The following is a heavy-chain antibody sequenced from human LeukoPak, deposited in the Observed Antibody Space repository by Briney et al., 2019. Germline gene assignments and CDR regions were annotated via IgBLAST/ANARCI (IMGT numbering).Heavy chain of an antibody. D-gene: IGHD4-17*01. CDR1: GFMFSTYA. J-gene: IGHJ4*02. CDR2: ISGTGGST. CDR3: ARPATTVTADY. Sequence: GGSLRLSCAGSGFMFSTYAMSWVRQAPGQGLEWISGISGTGGSTYYADSVKGRFTISRDNAKNSLYLQMNSLRAEDTAVYYCARPATTVTADYWGQGTLVTVSS. V-gene: IGHV3-23*01.